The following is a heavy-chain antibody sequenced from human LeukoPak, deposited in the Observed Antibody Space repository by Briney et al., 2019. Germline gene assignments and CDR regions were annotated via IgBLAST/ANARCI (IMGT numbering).Heavy chain of an antibody. CDR2: ITWDGGST. V-gene: IGHV3-43*01. CDR1: GFTFDDYT. Sequence: PGGSLRLSCAASGFTFDDYTMHWVRQALGKGLEWVSLITWDGGSTYYADSVKGRFTISRDNSKNSLYLQMNSLLTEDTALYYCAKALGTMAPDGYYFDYWGQGTLVTVSS. J-gene: IGHJ4*02. CDR3: AKALGTMAPDGYYFDY. D-gene: IGHD1-7*01.